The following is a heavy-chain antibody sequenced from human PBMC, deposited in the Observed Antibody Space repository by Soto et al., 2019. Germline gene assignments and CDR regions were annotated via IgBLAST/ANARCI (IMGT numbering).Heavy chain of an antibody. CDR2: ISAYNGNT. Sequence: ASVKVSCKASGYTFTSYGISWVRQAPGQGLEWMGWISAYNGNTNYAQKFQGRVTMTTDTSTSTAYMELRSLRSDDTAVYYCARSYDSSGYYYWTFDYWGQGTLVTVSS. D-gene: IGHD3-22*01. CDR3: ARSYDSSGYYYWTFDY. J-gene: IGHJ4*02. CDR1: GYTFTSYG. V-gene: IGHV1-18*01.